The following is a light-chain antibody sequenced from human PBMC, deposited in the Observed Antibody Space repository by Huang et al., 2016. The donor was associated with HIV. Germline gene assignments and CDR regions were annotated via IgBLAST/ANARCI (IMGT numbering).Light chain of an antibody. CDR3: QQYNNWPPFT. CDR2: GAS. CDR1: QSVSSN. J-gene: IGKJ3*01. V-gene: IGKV3-15*01. Sequence: EIVMTQSPATLSVSPGERATLSCRASQSVSSNLAWYQQKPGQAPRLLIYGASTRATGIPARFNGSGSATEFTLNISSLQSEDFAVYYCQQYNNWPPFTFGPGTKVDIK.